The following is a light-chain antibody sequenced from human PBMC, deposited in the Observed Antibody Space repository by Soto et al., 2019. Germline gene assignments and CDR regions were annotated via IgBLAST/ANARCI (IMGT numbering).Light chain of an antibody. J-gene: IGKJ1*01. CDR2: AAS. CDR1: QGVSSSY. Sequence: ESVLTQSPGTLSLSPGERATLSCRASQGVSSSYLAWYQRKPGQAPRLLIYAASSRATGIPARFSGSGSGTDFTLTISRLEPEDFAVYYCQQYGNSQWTFGPGTKVDIK. CDR3: QQYGNSQWT. V-gene: IGKV3-20*01.